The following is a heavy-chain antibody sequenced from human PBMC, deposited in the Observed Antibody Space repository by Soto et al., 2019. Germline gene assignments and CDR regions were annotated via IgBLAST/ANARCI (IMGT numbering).Heavy chain of an antibody. Sequence: SQTLSLSCAISGDIVTSNTAAWNWIRQSPSRGLEWLGRTYYRSQWYSDYDFSVKSRITINPDTSKNQFFLRLDSVTPEDTAVYYCARGTVWRRLSYSYGMDVWGQGTTVTVSS. J-gene: IGHJ6*02. CDR2: TYYRSQWYS. D-gene: IGHD5-12*01. V-gene: IGHV6-1*01. CDR3: ARGTVWRRLSYSYGMDV. CDR1: GDIVTSNTAA.